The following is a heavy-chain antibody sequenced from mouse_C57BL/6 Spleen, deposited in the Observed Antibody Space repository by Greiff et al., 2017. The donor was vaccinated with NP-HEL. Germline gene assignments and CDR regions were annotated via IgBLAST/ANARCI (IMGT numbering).Heavy chain of an antibody. CDR2: INPSSGYT. V-gene: IGHV1-4*01. D-gene: IGHD1-1*01. J-gene: IGHJ2*01. Sequence: VHLVESGAELARPGASVKMSCKASGYTFTSYTMHWVKQRPGQGLEWIGYINPSSGYTKYNQKFKDKATLTADKSSSTAYMQLSSLTSEDSAVYYCARSGYYGSSYEELYFDYWGQGTTLTVSS. CDR3: ARSGYYGSSYEELYFDY. CDR1: GYTFTSYT.